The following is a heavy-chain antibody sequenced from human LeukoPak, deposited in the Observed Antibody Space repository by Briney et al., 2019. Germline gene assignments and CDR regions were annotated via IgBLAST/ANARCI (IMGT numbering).Heavy chain of an antibody. J-gene: IGHJ4*02. CDR3: ARAVAAARGVNYFDY. V-gene: IGHV3-13*01. CDR1: GFTFSSYG. D-gene: IGHD3-10*01. CDR2: IGTTGDT. Sequence: HTGGSLRLSCAASGFTFSSYGMHWVRQVTGKYLEWVSAIGTTGDTYYPGSVKGRFTISRENAKNSLYLQMNSLRAGDTAVYYCARAVAAARGVNYFDYWGQGTLVTVSS.